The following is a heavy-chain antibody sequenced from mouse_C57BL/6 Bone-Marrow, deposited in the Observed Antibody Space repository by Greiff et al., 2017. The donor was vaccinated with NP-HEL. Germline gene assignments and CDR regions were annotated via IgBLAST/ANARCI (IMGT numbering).Heavy chain of an antibody. J-gene: IGHJ2*01. Sequence: QVQLKQPGAELVKPGASVKMSCKASGYTFTSYWITWVKQRPGQGLEWIGDIYPGSGSTNYNEKFKSKATLTVDTSSSTAYMQLSSLTSEDSAVYYGARYYYGSSPYYFDYWGQGTTLTVSS. V-gene: IGHV1-55*01. CDR3: ARYYYGSSPYYFDY. CDR2: IYPGSGST. CDR1: GYTFTSYW. D-gene: IGHD1-1*01.